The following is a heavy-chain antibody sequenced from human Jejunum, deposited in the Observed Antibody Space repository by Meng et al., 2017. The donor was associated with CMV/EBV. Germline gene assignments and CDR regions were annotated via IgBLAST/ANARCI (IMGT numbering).Heavy chain of an antibody. J-gene: IGHJ4*02. CDR2: IKSETYGGTT. Sequence: FTFRDAWMTWVRQAPGKGLEWVGRIKSETYGGTTHYAAPVKGRFAISRDDSKNMLYLQMNSLKIEDTAVYYCASEIDYTNDVRRFCYWGRGTLVTVSS. CDR1: FTFRDAW. CDR3: ASEIDYTNDVRRFCY. V-gene: IGHV3-15*01. D-gene: IGHD4-11*01.